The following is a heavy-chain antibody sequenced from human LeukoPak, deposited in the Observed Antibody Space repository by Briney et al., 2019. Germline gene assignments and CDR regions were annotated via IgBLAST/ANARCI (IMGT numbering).Heavy chain of an antibody. CDR1: NYSMRSGYY. J-gene: IGHJ4*02. Sequence: PSETLSLTCSVSNYSMRSGYYWGWIRQTPGEGLEWIGSMYHSGSTYYNPSLKSRVTISVDTSKNQFSLQLSSVTAADTAVYYCARDWNRYAYWGQGTLVTVSS. CDR2: MYHSGST. CDR3: ARDWNRYAY. D-gene: IGHD1-1*01. V-gene: IGHV4-38-2*02.